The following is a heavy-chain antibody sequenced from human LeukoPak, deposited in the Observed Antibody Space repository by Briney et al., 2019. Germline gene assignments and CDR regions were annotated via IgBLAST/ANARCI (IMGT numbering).Heavy chain of an antibody. J-gene: IGHJ5*02. D-gene: IGHD1-26*01. Sequence: GGSLRLSCAASGFIFSDHNMDWVRQAPGKGLEWVGRIRNKANSYILEDAASVRGRFTISRDDSKNLLLLQMNSLRAEDTAVYYCARDAGWSLDPWGQGTLVTVSS. CDR1: GFIFSDHN. CDR3: ARDAGWSLDP. V-gene: IGHV3-72*01. CDR2: IRNKANSYIL.